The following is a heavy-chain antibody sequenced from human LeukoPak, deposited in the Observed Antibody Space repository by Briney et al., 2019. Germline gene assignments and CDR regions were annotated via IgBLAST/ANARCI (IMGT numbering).Heavy chain of an antibody. D-gene: IGHD3-22*01. J-gene: IGHJ4*02. CDR2: ISSSSSTI. CDR1: GFTFSSYS. CDR3: ARFGRNYYDSSGYYVFDY. Sequence: GGSLRLSCAASGFTFSSYSMNWVRQAPGKGLEWVSYISSSSSTIHYADSVKGRFTISRDNAKNSLYLQMNSLRAEDTAVYYCARFGRNYYDSSGYYVFDYWGQGTLVTVSS. V-gene: IGHV3-48*01.